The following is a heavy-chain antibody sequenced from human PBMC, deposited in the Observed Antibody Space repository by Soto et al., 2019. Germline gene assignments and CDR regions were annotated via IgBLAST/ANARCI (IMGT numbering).Heavy chain of an antibody. D-gene: IGHD3-16*01. CDR2: IYYSGST. V-gene: IGHV4-31*03. J-gene: IGHJ3*02. CDR1: GGSISSGGYY. CDR3: ARERKLMKSAFDI. Sequence: ASETLSLTCTVSGGSISSGGYYWSWIRQHPGKGLEWIGYIYYSGSTYYNPSLKSRVTISVDTSKNQFSLKLSSVTAADTAVYYCARERKLMKSAFDIWGQGTMVTVSS.